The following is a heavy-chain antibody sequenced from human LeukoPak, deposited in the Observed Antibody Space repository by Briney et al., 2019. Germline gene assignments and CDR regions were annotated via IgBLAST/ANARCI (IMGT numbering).Heavy chain of an antibody. CDR2: ISAYNGNT. D-gene: IGHD6-13*01. V-gene: IGHV1-18*01. Sequence: ASVKVSCKASGYTFTSYGISWVRQAPGQGLEWMGWISAYNGNTNYAQKLQGRVTMTTDTSTSTAYMELRSLRSDDTAAYYCARAHGIEAAAGTVWFDPWGQGTLVTVSS. CDR3: ARAHGIEAAAGTVWFDP. CDR1: GYTFTSYG. J-gene: IGHJ5*02.